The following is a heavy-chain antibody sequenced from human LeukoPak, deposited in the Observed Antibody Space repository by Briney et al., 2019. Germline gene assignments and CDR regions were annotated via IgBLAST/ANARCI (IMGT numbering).Heavy chain of an antibody. CDR1: AVSISGYN. J-gene: IGHJ4*02. V-gene: IGHV4-4*07. Sequence: SENLSLTGTVYAVSISGYNWGWIRQPPGKGLEWIGRVYTSGSASYNPSLKSRVTMSVDTSKKQFSLKLSSVTAAATAVYYCARDSVGFDYWGQGTLVTVSS. CDR2: VYTSGSA. D-gene: IGHD5/OR15-5a*01. CDR3: ARDSVGFDY.